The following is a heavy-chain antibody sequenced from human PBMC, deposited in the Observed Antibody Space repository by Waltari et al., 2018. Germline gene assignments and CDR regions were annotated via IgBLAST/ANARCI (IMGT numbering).Heavy chain of an antibody. CDR2: IYHSGST. CDR1: GSSISSGYY. CDR3: AREVAQPSLWFDP. D-gene: IGHD2-15*01. V-gene: IGHV4-38-2*02. Sequence: QVQLQESGPGLVKPSETLSLTCAVSGSSISSGYYWGWIRQPPGKGLEWIGSIYHSGSTYYNPSLKSRVTISVDTSKNQFSLKLSSVTAADTAVYYCAREVAQPSLWFDPWGQGTLVTVSS. J-gene: IGHJ5*02.